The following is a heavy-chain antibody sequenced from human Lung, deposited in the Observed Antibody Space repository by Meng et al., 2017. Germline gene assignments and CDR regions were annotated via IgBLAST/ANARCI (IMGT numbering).Heavy chain of an antibody. CDR3: VRSSAWVRTGFDP. J-gene: IGHJ5*02. D-gene: IGHD6-19*01. CDR2: IGHSGFT. Sequence: QSPLQRSGPGLVKPSEALSLTCSAPGGSISTSGYYWGWIRQPPGKGLEWIGSIGHSGFTYYTPSLKSRVAVSLDTSKSQFSLMLTSVTAADTAVYYCVRSSAWVRTGFDPWGQGTLVTVSS. CDR1: GGSISTSGYY. V-gene: IGHV4-39*01.